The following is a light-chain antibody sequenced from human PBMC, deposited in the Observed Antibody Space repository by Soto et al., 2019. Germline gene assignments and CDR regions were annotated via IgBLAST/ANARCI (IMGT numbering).Light chain of an antibody. J-gene: IGKJ4*01. CDR3: QQYYSIPLT. Sequence: EIVMTQSPATLSVSPGERVTLSCRASQNVSSNLAWYQQKPGQAPRLLISDTSIRAAGIPARFSGSGSGTEFTVTISSLQSEDFAVYYCQQYYSIPLTFGGGTKVDIK. CDR2: DTS. V-gene: IGKV3-15*01. CDR1: QNVSSN.